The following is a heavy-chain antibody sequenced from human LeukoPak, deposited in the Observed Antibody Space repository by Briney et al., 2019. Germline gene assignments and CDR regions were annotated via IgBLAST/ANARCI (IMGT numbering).Heavy chain of an antibody. CDR1: GGSMRNYY. Sequence: SETLSLTCTVSGGSMRNYYWSWIRQPAGKGLGWTGYIYYSGSTYYNPSLKSRVTISVDTSKSQFSLKLSSVTAADAAMYYCARHYIAAGGGDAFDIWGQGTMVTVSS. CDR3: ARHYIAAGGGDAFDI. V-gene: IGHV4-59*08. CDR2: IYYSGST. J-gene: IGHJ3*02. D-gene: IGHD6-13*01.